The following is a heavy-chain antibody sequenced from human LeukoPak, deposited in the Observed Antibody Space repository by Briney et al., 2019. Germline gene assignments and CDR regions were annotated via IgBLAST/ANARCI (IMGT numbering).Heavy chain of an antibody. CDR3: ARGHTRITMLRGSRSAYYFDY. D-gene: IGHD3-10*01. CDR2: INHSVGT. CDR1: VGSFSGYH. V-gene: IGHV4-34*01. J-gene: IGHJ4*02. Sequence: SETLSLTCAVYVGSFSGYHWSWIRQPPGKGLEWIGEINHSVGTNYNPSLKSRVTMSLDTSKNQFSLKLSSVTAADTAVYYCARGHTRITMLRGSRSAYYFDYWGQGTLVNVSS.